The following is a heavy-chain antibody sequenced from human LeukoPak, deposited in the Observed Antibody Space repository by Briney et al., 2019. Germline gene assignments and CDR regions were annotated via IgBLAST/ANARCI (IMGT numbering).Heavy chain of an antibody. V-gene: IGHV3-23*01. Sequence: GASRRLSCAASGFTFNSYAMSWVRQAPGEGLQWVSAISGSGGSTYYADSVKGRFTISRDNSKYPLYLQMNGLRAEDTAVYYCVKDGGYCSSTSCYTVPAQHWGQGTLVTVSS. CDR3: VKDGGYCSSTSCYTVPAQH. J-gene: IGHJ1*01. D-gene: IGHD2-2*02. CDR2: ISGSGGST. CDR1: GFTFNSYA.